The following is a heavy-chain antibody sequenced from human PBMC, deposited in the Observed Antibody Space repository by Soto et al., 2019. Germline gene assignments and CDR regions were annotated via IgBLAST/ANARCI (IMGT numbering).Heavy chain of an antibody. J-gene: IGHJ5*02. CDR3: ARDLPNYYDSSGTTA. V-gene: IGHV3-48*02. CDR2: ISSSSSTI. D-gene: IGHD3-22*01. Sequence: GGSLRLSCAASGFTFSSYSMNWVRQAPGKGLEWASYISSSSSTIYYADSVKGRFTISRDNAKNSLYLQMNSLRDEDTAVYYCARDLPNYYDSSGTTAWGQGTLVTVSS. CDR1: GFTFSSYS.